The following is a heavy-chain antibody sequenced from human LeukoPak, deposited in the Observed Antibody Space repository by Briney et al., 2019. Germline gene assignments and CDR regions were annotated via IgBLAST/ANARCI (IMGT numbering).Heavy chain of an antibody. J-gene: IGHJ6*02. V-gene: IGHV4-59*01. Sequence: SETLSLTCTVSGGSIRSYYWSWSRQPPGKGLEWIGYIYYSGSTNYNPSLKSRVTISVDTSKNQFSLKLSSVTAADTAVYYCASLNYDVPYYYYGMDVWGQGTTVTVSS. CDR3: ASLNYDVPYYYYGMDV. D-gene: IGHD1-7*01. CDR1: GGSIRSYY. CDR2: IYYSGST.